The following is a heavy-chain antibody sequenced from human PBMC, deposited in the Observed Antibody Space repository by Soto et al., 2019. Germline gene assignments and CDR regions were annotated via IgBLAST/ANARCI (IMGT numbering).Heavy chain of an antibody. CDR1: GDSFSGPNW. Sequence: QVQLQESGPGLVKPSGTLTLTCAVSGDSFSGPNWWTWVRQPPGTGLDWIGDILQTGHTDDSPSLSRLLHISVDPSMRESSLNLPSVSATDTAVYYCARCPRRVGVTWYLDYWGQGALVTVSS. J-gene: IGHJ4*02. CDR3: ARCPRRVGVTWYLDY. CDR2: ILQTGHT. V-gene: IGHV4-4*02. D-gene: IGHD2-15*01.